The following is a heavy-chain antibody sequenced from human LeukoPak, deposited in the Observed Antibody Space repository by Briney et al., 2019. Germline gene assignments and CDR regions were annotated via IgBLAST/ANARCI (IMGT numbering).Heavy chain of an antibody. D-gene: IGHD2-21*02. Sequence: PSQTLSLTCTVSGGSISSGGYYWSWIRQHPGKGLEWIGYIYYSGSTYYNPSLKSRATISVDTSKNQFSLKLSSVTAADTAVYYCAREVVVTAMADYWGQGTLVTVSS. V-gene: IGHV4-31*03. CDR1: GGSISSGGYY. CDR3: AREVVVTAMADY. J-gene: IGHJ4*02. CDR2: IYYSGST.